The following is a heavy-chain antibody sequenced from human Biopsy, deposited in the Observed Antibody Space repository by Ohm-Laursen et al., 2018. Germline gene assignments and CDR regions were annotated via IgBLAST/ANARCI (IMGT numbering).Heavy chain of an antibody. CDR2: IYNTGST. CDR1: GGFISTYY. J-gene: IGHJ3*02. Sequence: SETLFLTCTVSGGFISTYYWNWIRQPAGKALEWIGRIYNTGSTNYNPSLQSRVTMSVDTSKNQFSLKMSSVTAADTAVYYCARDLPYYENSGYGAFDMWGQGTMVTVSS. V-gene: IGHV4-4*07. CDR3: ARDLPYYENSGYGAFDM. D-gene: IGHD3-22*01.